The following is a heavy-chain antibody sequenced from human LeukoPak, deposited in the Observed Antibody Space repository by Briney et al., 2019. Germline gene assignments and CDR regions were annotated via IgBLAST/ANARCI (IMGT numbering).Heavy chain of an antibody. CDR2: IYYSWRN. J-gene: IGHJ3*02. V-gene: IGHV4-39*01. Sequence: PSETLSLTCTVSDGSFSSSSYYWGWIRQPPGKGLERIGTIYYSWRNNYSPSLNSRVAISVNTSTNQFSLKMSLVTATDTAVYYCANYCSSSSCHIRGAFDIWGQGTMVTVSS. CDR3: ANYCSSSSCHIRGAFDI. CDR1: DGSFSSSSYY. D-gene: IGHD2-2*02.